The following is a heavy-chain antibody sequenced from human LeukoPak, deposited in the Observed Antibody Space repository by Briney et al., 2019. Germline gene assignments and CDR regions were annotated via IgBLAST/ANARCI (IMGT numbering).Heavy chain of an antibody. CDR1: GSTFSSYA. CDR2: ISGSGGST. V-gene: IGHV3-23*01. Sequence: PGGSLRLSCAASGSTFSSYAMSWVRQAPEKGLEWVATISGSGGSTYYADSVKGRFTISRDNSKNTLFLQMNSLRAEDTAVYYCAKCAGTGYNFDYWGQGTLVTVSS. CDR3: AKCAGTGYNFDY. D-gene: IGHD3/OR15-3a*01. J-gene: IGHJ4*02.